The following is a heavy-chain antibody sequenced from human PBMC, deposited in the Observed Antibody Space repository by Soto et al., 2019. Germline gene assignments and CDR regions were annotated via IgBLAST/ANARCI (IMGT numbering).Heavy chain of an antibody. Sequence: KTSETLSLTCSVSGGSLSKYYWSWIRQPAGKGLEWIGRISTSGHVVSKVSLRSRLTMSVDMSNNHFSLKLTSVTAADTAVYYCARDNNDFWSLYPLAFDYWGQGALVT. CDR3: ARDNNDFWSLYPLAFDY. D-gene: IGHD3-3*01. CDR1: GGSLSKYY. V-gene: IGHV4-4*07. J-gene: IGHJ4*02. CDR2: ISTSGHV.